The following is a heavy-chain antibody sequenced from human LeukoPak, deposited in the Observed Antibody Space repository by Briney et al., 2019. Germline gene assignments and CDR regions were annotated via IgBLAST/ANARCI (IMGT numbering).Heavy chain of an antibody. J-gene: IGHJ4*02. V-gene: IGHV4-39*07. Sequence: SETLSLTCSVSGASISSGTYSWGCIRQSPGKGLEWIASIHYVANSRVTISVDASKNRFSLELSSVTAVDTAVYYCASGVGAGATDYWGQGIHVTVSS. CDR2: IHYV. CDR3: ASGVGAGATDY. D-gene: IGHD4/OR15-4a*01. CDR1: GASISSGTYS.